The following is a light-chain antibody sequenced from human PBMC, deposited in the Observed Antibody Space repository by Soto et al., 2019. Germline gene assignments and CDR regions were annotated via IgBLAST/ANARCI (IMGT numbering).Light chain of an antibody. Sequence: QSALTQPASVSGSPGQSITISCTGTSSDVGSYSLVPWYQQHPGKAPKLMIYEVSKRPSGVSNRFSGSKSGNTASLTISGLQAEDEADYYCCSYAGSSKVFGGGTKVTVL. CDR3: CSYAGSSKV. V-gene: IGLV2-23*02. J-gene: IGLJ3*02. CDR2: EVS. CDR1: SSDVGSYSL.